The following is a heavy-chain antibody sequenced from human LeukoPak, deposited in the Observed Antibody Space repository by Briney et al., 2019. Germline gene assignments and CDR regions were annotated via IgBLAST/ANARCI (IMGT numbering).Heavy chain of an antibody. CDR2: ISGSGGST. CDR1: GFTFSSYA. D-gene: IGHD2-2*01. V-gene: IGHV3-23*01. CDR3: AKDLSTSCYRCIGY. Sequence: PGGSLRLSCAASGFTFSSYAVSWVRQAPGKGLEWVSAISGSGGSTYYADSVKGRFTISRDNSKNTLYLQMNSLRAEDTAVYYCAKDLSTSCYRCIGYWGQGTLVTVSS. J-gene: IGHJ4*02.